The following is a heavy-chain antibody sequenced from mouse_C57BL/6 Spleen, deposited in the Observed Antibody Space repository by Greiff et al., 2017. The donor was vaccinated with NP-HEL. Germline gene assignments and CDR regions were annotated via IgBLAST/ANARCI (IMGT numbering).Heavy chain of an antibody. Sequence: VQLKESGPGLVKPSQSLSLTCSVTGYSITSGYYWNWIRQFPGNKLEWMGYISYDGSNNYNPSLKNRISITRDTSKNQFFLKLNSVTTEDTATYYCASDSAYWGQGTLVTVSA. J-gene: IGHJ3*01. CDR2: ISYDGSN. V-gene: IGHV3-6*01. CDR1: GYSITSGYY. CDR3: ASDSAY.